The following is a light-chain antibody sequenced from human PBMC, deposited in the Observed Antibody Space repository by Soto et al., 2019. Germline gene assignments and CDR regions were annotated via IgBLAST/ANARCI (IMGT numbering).Light chain of an antibody. CDR2: EES. J-gene: IGKJ4*01. CDR3: QQYISWSPGT. V-gene: IGKV1-5*03. CDR1: QSIDSW. Sequence: DIQMTQSPSTLSASIGDRVNITCRASQSIDSWLAWYQQKPGKAPNLLIYEESSIQNGVPSRFSGSGSGTEFTLTISSLQPDDFATYYCQQYISWSPGTFGGGTKVEIK.